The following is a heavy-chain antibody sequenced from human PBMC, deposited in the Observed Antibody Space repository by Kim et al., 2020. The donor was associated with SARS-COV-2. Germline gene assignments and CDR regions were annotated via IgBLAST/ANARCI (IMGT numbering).Heavy chain of an antibody. Sequence: GGSLRLSCAASGFTFDDYAMHWVRQAPGKGLEWVSGISWNSGSIGYADSVKGRFTISRDNAKNSLYLQMNSLRAEDTALYYCAKSPNINYYYGMDAWGQGTTVTVSS. CDR3: AKSPNINYYYGMDA. J-gene: IGHJ6*02. CDR2: ISWNSGSI. V-gene: IGHV3-9*01. CDR1: GFTFDDYA.